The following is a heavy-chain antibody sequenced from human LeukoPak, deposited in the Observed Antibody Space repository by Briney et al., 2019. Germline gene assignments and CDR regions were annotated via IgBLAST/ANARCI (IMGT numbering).Heavy chain of an antibody. D-gene: IGHD3-22*01. CDR2: IYYSGST. Sequence: SETLSLTCTVSGGSISSYYWSWIRQPPGKGLEGIGYIYYSGSTNYNPSLKSRVTISVDTSKNQFSLKLSSVTAADTAVYYCAANYYDSSGYDNWGQGTLVTVSS. J-gene: IGHJ4*02. V-gene: IGHV4-59*08. CDR1: GGSISSYY. CDR3: AANYYDSSGYDN.